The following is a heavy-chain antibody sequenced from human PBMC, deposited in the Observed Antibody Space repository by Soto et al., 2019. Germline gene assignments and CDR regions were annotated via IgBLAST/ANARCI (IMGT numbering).Heavy chain of an antibody. CDR3: AREHKGNYGGVSGSWVDP. CDR2: ISSSSSTI. J-gene: IGHJ5*02. D-gene: IGHD1-7*01. CDR1: GFTFSSYS. V-gene: IGHV3-48*02. Sequence: EVQLVESGGGLVQPGGSLRLSCAASGFTFSSYSMNWVRQAPGKGLEWVSYISSSSSTIYYADSVKGRFTISRDNAKNSLYLQMNSLRDEDTAVYYCAREHKGNYGGVSGSWVDPWGQGTLVTVSS.